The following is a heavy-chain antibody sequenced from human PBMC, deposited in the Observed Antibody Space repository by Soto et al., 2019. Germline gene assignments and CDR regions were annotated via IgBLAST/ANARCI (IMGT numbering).Heavy chain of an antibody. CDR3: ARAGNCTSTTCFSGWLAP. J-gene: IGHJ5*02. D-gene: IGHD2-2*01. CDR2: INTDNGKT. CDR1: GYTLTSYS. V-gene: IGHV1-3*04. Sequence: ASVKVSCKASGYTLTSYSIHWVRQAPGQRLEWMGWINTDNGKTRDSQKFQDRVTLTRDTSANTAYMELSSLTSEDTAVYYCARAGNCTSTTCFSGWLAPWGQGTLVTVSS.